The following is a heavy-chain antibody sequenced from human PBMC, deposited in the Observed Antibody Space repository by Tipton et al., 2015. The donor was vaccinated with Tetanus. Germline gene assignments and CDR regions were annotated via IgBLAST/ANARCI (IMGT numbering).Heavy chain of an antibody. V-gene: IGHV4-39*01. Sequence: TLSLTCTVSGGSISSFNYYWGWIRQHPGKGLEWIGSIYYSGTTYSNPSLGTRVTMSVDASKIQFSLKVSSVTAADTAVYYCARLSSSANDAHAFDIWGQGTMVTVSS. CDR3: ARLSSSANDAHAFDI. CDR2: IYYSGTT. CDR1: GGSISSFNYY. J-gene: IGHJ3*02. D-gene: IGHD3-22*01.